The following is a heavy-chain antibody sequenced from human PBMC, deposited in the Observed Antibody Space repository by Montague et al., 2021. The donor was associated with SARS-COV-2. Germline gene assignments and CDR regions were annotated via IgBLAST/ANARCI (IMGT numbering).Heavy chain of an antibody. Sequence: SETLSLTCTVSGGSITSFYWSWIRQSPGEGLEWIGDIFPRGSANYNPALKSRVTISVDTSQNLISLQMRSVTAGDTAVYHCVREFWYCSRGACLGNFDSWGQGTLVTVSS. V-gene: IGHV4-59*01. J-gene: IGHJ4*02. CDR3: VREFWYCSRGACLGNFDS. CDR2: IFPRGSA. D-gene: IGHD2-2*01. CDR1: GGSITSFY.